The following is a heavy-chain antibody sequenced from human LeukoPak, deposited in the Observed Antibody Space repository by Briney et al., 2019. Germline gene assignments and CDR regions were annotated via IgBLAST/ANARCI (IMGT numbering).Heavy chain of an antibody. CDR3: ARVEGSSWYQIDY. J-gene: IGHJ4*02. CDR1: GGSISSYY. D-gene: IGHD6-13*01. CDR2: IYYSGST. V-gene: IGHV4-59*01. Sequence: PSETLSLTCTVSGGSISSYYWSWIRQPPGKGLEWIGYIYYSGSTNYNPSLKSRDTISVDTSKNQFSLKLSSVTAADTAVYYCARVEGSSWYQIDYWGQGTLVTVSS.